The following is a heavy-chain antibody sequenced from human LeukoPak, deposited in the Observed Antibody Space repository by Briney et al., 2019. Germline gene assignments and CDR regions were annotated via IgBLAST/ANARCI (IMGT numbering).Heavy chain of an antibody. CDR1: GFTFSSYW. J-gene: IGHJ4*02. CDR2: IKQDGSEK. CDR3: ARQLRESGYFYFNY. D-gene: IGHD3-3*01. V-gene: IGHV3-7*01. Sequence: PGGSLRLSCAASGFTFSSYWMNWVRQAPGRGLEWVANIKQDGSEKYYVDSVKGRFTISRDNAKNSLYLQMNSLRAEDTAIYYWARQLRESGYFYFNYWGQGTLVTVSS.